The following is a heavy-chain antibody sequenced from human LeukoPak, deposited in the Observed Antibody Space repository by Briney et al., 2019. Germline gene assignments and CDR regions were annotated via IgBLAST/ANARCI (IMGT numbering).Heavy chain of an antibody. D-gene: IGHD1-26*01. CDR1: GGSISSTNSS. CDR3: ARKREGPTTGIDY. CDR2: IYSSGRT. J-gene: IGHJ4*02. Sequence: SETLSLTCTVSGGSISSTNSSWGWIRQSPRTGLEWIGNIYSSGRTYYNPSLKSRVTISIDTSENQFSLKLTSVTAADTAVYYCARKREGPTTGIDYWGQGTLVTVSS. V-gene: IGHV4-39*07.